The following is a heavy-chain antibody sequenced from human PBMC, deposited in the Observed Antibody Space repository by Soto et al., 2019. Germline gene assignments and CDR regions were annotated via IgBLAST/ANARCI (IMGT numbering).Heavy chain of an antibody. CDR3: ARDGDSYCSITTGYMDYYYYAMDV. CDR1: GYTFTGYY. CDR2: INPNSGGT. D-gene: IGHD2-2*02. Sequence: ASVKVSCKASGYTFTGYYMHWVRQAPGQGLEWMGWINPNSGGTNYAQKFQGRATMTRDTSISTASMELSRQRSDGTAVCYCARDGDSYCSITTGYMDYYYYAMDVWGQGTTVTVSS. V-gene: IGHV1-2*02. J-gene: IGHJ6*02.